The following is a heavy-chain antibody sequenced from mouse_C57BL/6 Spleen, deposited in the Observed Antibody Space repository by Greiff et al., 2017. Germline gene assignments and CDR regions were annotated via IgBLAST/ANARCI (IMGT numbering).Heavy chain of an antibody. J-gene: IGHJ3*01. CDR2: ISSGSSTI. CDR3: ARGGLLLQGWVAY. Sequence: EVQLVESGGGLVKPGGSLKLSCAASGFTFSDYGMHWVRQAPEKGLEWVAYISSGSSTIYYADTVKGRFTISRDNAKNTLFLQMTSLRSEDTAMYYLARGGLLLQGWVAYWGQGTLFTVSA. D-gene: IGHD1-1*01. CDR1: GFTFSDYG. V-gene: IGHV5-17*01.